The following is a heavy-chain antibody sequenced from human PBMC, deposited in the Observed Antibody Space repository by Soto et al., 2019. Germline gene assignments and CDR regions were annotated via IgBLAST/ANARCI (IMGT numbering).Heavy chain of an antibody. CDR3: ARCARSCSLGF. V-gene: IGHV4-30-4*01. CDR2: IYYSGST. CDR1: GGSISSGDYY. D-gene: IGHD1-26*01. J-gene: IGHJ4*02. Sequence: PSETLSLTCTVSGGSISSGDYYWSWIRQPPGKGLEWIGYIYYSGSTYYNPSLMSRVTISVDTSKNQFSLKLSSVTAADTAVYYCARCARSCSLGFWGQRTLVTVSS.